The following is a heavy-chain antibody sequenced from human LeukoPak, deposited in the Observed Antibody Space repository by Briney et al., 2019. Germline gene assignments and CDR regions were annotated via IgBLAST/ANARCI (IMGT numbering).Heavy chain of an antibody. CDR1: GFTFNTYS. CDR2: VKSGNYDI. Sequence: GGSLRLSCAASGFTFNTYSMNWVRQAPGKGLEWLSYVKSGNYDIQYADSVTGRFTVSRDSATNSLYLQMNDLKAEDTAVYYCARDSDRAFDYWGQGSLVTVSS. CDR3: ARDSDRAFDY. D-gene: IGHD1-14*01. J-gene: IGHJ4*02. V-gene: IGHV3-48*01.